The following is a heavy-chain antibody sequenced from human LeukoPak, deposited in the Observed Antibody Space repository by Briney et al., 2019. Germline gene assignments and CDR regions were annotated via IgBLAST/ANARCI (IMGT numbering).Heavy chain of an antibody. CDR1: GFTISNYW. CDR3: GRDFLGESGAGGP. J-gene: IGHJ1*01. D-gene: IGHD3-10*01. CDR2: IKQDGGEK. V-gene: IGHV3-7*01. Sequence: GGSLRLSCAASGFTISNYWMTWVRQAPGKGLEWVANIKQDGGEKYYADSVKGRFTISRDNAENSLYLQMTNLGVDDTAVYYCGRDFLGESGAGGPWGQGILVTVSS.